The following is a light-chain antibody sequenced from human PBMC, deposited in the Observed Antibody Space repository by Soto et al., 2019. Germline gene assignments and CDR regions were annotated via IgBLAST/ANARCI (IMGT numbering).Light chain of an antibody. Sequence: DIQMTQSPSSLSASVGDRVTITCRASQGIRDALGWYQQKPGKVPKRLIYSASILQNGVPSRFSGSGSETVFTLTISSLQPEDFATYFCLQHSDYPFTFGQGTRLEV. CDR1: QGIRDA. CDR2: SAS. J-gene: IGKJ2*01. CDR3: LQHSDYPFT. V-gene: IGKV1-17*01.